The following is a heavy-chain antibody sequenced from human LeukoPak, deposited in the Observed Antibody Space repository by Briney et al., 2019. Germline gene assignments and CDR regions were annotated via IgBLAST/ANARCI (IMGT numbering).Heavy chain of an antibody. CDR2: MYSDGSTT. Sequence: GGSLRLSCAASGFTVNNYGVHWVRQAPGKGLEWVAVMYSDGSTTFYGDSVKGRFTISRDNTKNTLFLRMNSLRADDTAVYYCARLVVTGIDYWGQGALVTVSS. V-gene: IGHV3-30*12. D-gene: IGHD2-21*02. CDR1: GFTVNNYG. J-gene: IGHJ4*02. CDR3: ARLVVTGIDY.